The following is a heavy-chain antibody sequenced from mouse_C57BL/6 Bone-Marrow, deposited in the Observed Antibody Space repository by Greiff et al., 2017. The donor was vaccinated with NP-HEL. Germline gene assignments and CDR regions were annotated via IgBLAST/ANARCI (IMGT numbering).Heavy chain of an antibody. V-gene: IGHV1-26*01. D-gene: IGHD1-1*02. CDR2: INPNNGGT. CDR3: ARGGPLLWRWFAY. Sequence: EVQLQQSGPELVKPGASVKISCKASGYTFTDYYMNWVKQSHGKSLEWIGDINPNNGGTSYNQKFKGKATLTVDKSSSTAYMELRSLTSEYSAVYYCARGGPLLWRWFAYWGQGTLVTVSA. J-gene: IGHJ3*01. CDR1: GYTFTDYY.